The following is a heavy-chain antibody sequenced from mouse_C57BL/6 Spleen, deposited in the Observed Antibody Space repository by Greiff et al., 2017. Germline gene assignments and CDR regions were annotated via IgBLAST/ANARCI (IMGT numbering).Heavy chain of an antibody. V-gene: IGHV1-54*01. CDR2: INPGSGGT. J-gene: IGHJ4*01. D-gene: IGHD1-1*01. Sequence: QVQLQQSGAELVRPGTSVKVSCKASGYAFTNYLIEWVKQRPGQGLEWIGVINPGSGGTNYNEKFKGKATLTADKSSSTSYMQLSSLTSEDSAVYFCERGGDYYGSSYFYYAMDCWGQGTSVTVAS. CDR1: GYAFTNYL. CDR3: ERGGDYYGSSYFYYAMDC.